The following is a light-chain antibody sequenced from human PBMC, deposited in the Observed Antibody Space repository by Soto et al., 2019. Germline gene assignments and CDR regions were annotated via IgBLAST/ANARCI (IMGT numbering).Light chain of an antibody. Sequence: QSVLTQPASVSGSPGQSITISCTGTSSYVGGHNYVSWYQQHPGKAPKLLIYEVRVRPSGISIRVSGSKSANTASLTISGLQAEDEADYYCSSYTTTSTLRVFGGGTKVTVL. CDR1: SSYVGGHNY. J-gene: IGLJ3*02. CDR2: EVR. V-gene: IGLV2-14*01. CDR3: SSYTTTSTLRV.